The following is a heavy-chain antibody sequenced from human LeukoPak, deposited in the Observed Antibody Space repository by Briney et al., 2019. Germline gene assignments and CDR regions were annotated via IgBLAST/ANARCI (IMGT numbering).Heavy chain of an antibody. D-gene: IGHD4-17*01. CDR3: ARFKGSGDDACDI. CDR2: IYPDDPDT. V-gene: IGHV5-51*01. Sequence: GEPLKISCKGSGYSFSTYWIAWVRQMPGKGLELMGIIYPDDPDTRYSPSFEGQVTISADRSISTAYLQWSSLKASDTAMYYCARFKGSGDDACDIWGQGTMVTVSS. CDR1: GYSFSTYW. J-gene: IGHJ3*02.